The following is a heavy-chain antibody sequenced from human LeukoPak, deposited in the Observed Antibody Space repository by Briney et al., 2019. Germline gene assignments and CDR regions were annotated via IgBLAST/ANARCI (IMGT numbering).Heavy chain of an antibody. J-gene: IGHJ4*02. CDR2: INHSGST. V-gene: IGHV4-34*01. CDR1: GGSFSGYY. CDR3: ARDPGSEIDY. Sequence: SETLSLTCAVYGGSFSGYYWSWIRQPPGKGLEWIGEINHSGSTNYNPSLKSRVTISVDTSKNQFSLKLSSVTAADTAVYYCARDPGSEIDYWGQGTLVTVSS.